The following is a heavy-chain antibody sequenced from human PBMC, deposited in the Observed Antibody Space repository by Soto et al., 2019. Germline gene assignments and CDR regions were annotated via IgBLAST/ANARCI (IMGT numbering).Heavy chain of an antibody. J-gene: IGHJ5*02. D-gene: IGHD3-3*01. V-gene: IGHV4-39*01. Sequence: SETLCLSCTVAGASSVSSGDYWGCIRQPPGKGLEWIGSMYYSGNSYYNPSLRSRVTMSVDTSKNQLSLTLSSVTAADTAVYYCARQSLVRIFGAAISWFDPWGQGTQVTVSS. CDR2: MYYSGNS. CDR1: GASSVSSGDY. CDR3: ARQSLVRIFGAAISWFDP.